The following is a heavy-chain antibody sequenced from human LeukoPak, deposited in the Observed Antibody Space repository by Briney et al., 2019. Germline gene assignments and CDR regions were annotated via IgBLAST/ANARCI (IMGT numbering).Heavy chain of an antibody. D-gene: IGHD2-2*03. CDR1: GASIGNYY. Sequence: SETLSLTCTVSGASIGNYYWSWIRQPAGKGLEWIGRTHTSGSANYNPSLKSRDTMSVDTSKNQFSLKLTSVTAADTAVYYCARGRWKTGMDSPYYFDFWGQGTLVTVSS. V-gene: IGHV4-4*07. J-gene: IGHJ4*02. CDR2: THTSGSA. CDR3: ARGRWKTGMDSPYYFDF.